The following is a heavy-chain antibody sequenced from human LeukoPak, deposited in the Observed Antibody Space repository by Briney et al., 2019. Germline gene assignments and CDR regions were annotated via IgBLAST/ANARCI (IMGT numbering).Heavy chain of an antibody. CDR2: MNPNSGNT. Sequence: GASVTASCTASVYTFTIYDIDWVRQATGQGLEWMGWMNPNSGNTGYAQKFQGRVTMTRNTSISTAYMELSSLRSEDTAVYYCARGQGRNTAMAPHWGQGGQVTVS. V-gene: IGHV1-8*01. CDR1: VYTFTIYD. D-gene: IGHD5-18*01. J-gene: IGHJ4*02. CDR3: ARGQGRNTAMAPH.